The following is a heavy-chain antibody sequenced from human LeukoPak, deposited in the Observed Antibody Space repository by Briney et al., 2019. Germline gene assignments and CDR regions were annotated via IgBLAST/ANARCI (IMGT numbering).Heavy chain of an antibody. D-gene: IGHD6-13*01. Sequence: GGSLRLSCAASGFTFSSYWMHWVRQAPGKGLVWVSRINTDGSSTSYADSVKGRFTISRDNSKNTLYLQMNSLRAEDTAVYYCAKDGLYSSSLRFDPWGQGTLVTVSS. CDR3: AKDGLYSSSLRFDP. CDR2: INTDGSST. V-gene: IGHV3-74*01. J-gene: IGHJ5*02. CDR1: GFTFSSYW.